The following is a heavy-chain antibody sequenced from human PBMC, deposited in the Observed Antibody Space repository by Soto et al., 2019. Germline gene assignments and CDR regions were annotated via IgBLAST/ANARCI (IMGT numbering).Heavy chain of an antibody. Sequence: EVQLVASGGGLVQPGGSLRLSCVGSGFGFTRSYMAWVRRTPGEGLEWLANINPDGNDRYYVDSIKGRFTISRDNAKSSLYLQMNNLRAEDTALYYCARDSYAGTDYWGQGTLVTVSS. V-gene: IGHV3-7*05. CDR2: INPDGNDR. CDR3: ARDSYAGTDY. D-gene: IGHD6-13*01. J-gene: IGHJ4*02. CDR1: GFGFTRSY.